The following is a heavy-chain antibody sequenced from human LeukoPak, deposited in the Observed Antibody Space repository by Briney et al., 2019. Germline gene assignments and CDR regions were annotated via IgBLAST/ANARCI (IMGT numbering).Heavy chain of an antibody. CDR2: ISYDGSNK. V-gene: IGHV3-30*18. J-gene: IGHJ4*02. Sequence: GGSLRLSCAASGFTFSSYSMNWVRQAPGKGLEWVAIISYDGSNKYYADSVKGRFTISRDNSKNTLYLQMNSLRAEDTAVHYCAKEDSRSRYFDYWGQGTLVTVSS. D-gene: IGHD6-6*01. CDR3: AKEDSRSRYFDY. CDR1: GFTFSSYS.